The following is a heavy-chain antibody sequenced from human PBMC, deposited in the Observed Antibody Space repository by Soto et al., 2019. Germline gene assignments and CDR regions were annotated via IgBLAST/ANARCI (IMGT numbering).Heavy chain of an antibody. J-gene: IGHJ4*02. V-gene: IGHV4-34*01. Sequence: QVQLQQWGAGLLKPSETLSLTCAVYGGSFSGYYWSWIRQPPGKGLEWIGEINPSVSTNYNPSLKSRVTISVDMSKNQFSLKLSSVTAADTAVYYCARGGRQQLIPTPISYKTDYCGQGTLVTVSS. CDR3: ARGGRQQLIPTPISYKTDY. D-gene: IGHD6-13*01. CDR2: INPSVST. CDR1: GGSFSGYY.